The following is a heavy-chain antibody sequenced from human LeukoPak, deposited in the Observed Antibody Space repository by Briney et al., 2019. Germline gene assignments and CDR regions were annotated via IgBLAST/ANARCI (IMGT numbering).Heavy chain of an antibody. J-gene: IGHJ4*02. CDR3: AREYSTSEH. D-gene: IGHD2-2*01. V-gene: IGHV1-2*02. CDR2: IDPYTGNT. Sequence: ASVKVSYKASGYTFVGYYLHWVRQAPGQGLEWMAWIDPYTGNTHYAQKFQGRITVTRDTSVSTTYLALTWLTSDDTARYYCAREYSTSEHWGQGTLVTVSS. CDR1: GYTFVGYY.